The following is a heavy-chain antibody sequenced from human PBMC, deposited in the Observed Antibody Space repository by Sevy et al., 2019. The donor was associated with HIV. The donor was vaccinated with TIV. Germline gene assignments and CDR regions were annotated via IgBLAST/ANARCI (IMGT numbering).Heavy chain of an antibody. CDR2: MRSKAFAGTT. CDR3: IRSRLLGYTAMVPDY. Sequence: GGSLRLSCTTSGFTLGDYAMSWVRQAPGKGLEWVGFMRSKAFAGTTEYAASVKGRFTISTDDSKASAHLQMNGLRTEETGVYYCIRSRLLGYTAMVPDYWGQGTLVTVSS. D-gene: IGHD5-18*01. V-gene: IGHV3-49*04. CDR1: GFTLGDYA. J-gene: IGHJ4*02.